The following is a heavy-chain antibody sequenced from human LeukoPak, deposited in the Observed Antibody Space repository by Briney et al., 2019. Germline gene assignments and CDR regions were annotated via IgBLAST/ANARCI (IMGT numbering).Heavy chain of an antibody. D-gene: IGHD1-26*01. CDR2: IYYSGST. Sequence: PLETLSLTCTVSGGSISSYYWSWIRQPPGKGLEWIGYIYYSGSTNYNPSLKSRVTISVDTSKNQFSLKLSSVTAADTAVYYCARDRRKLGLDYWGQGTLVTVSS. J-gene: IGHJ4*02. CDR3: ARDRRKLGLDY. V-gene: IGHV4-59*01. CDR1: GGSISSYY.